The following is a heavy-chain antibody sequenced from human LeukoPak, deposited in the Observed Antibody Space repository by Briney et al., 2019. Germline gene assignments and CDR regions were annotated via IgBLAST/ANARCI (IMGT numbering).Heavy chain of an antibody. CDR2: INHSGST. CDR3: ARGGVLWFGVLFDPEQRYYFDY. D-gene: IGHD3-10*01. CDR1: GGSFSGYY. Sequence: PSETLSLTCAVYGGSFSGYYWSWIRQPPGKGLEWIGEINHSGSTNYNPSLKRRVTISVHTPKNQISLNPSSVTAPDMAVYYCARGGVLWFGVLFDPEQRYYFDYWGQGNLVTVSS. J-gene: IGHJ4*02. V-gene: IGHV4-34*01.